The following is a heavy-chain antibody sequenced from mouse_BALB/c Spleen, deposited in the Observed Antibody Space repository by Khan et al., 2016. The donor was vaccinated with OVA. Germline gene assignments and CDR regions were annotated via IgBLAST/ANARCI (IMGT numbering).Heavy chain of an antibody. V-gene: IGHV1-77*01. CDR1: GYTFTDYV. CDR2: IFPGGGSS. J-gene: IGHJ3*01. Sequence: QVQLQQPGPELVKPGASVKMSCKASGYTFTDYVINWVKQRTGQGLEWIGDIFPGGGSSYYNEKFKGKAKLTADKSSNTSYMQLSRLTFEDSAVYAGARGEDSVIAYWGQGTLVTVSA. D-gene: IGHD1-1*01. CDR3: ARGEDSVIAY.